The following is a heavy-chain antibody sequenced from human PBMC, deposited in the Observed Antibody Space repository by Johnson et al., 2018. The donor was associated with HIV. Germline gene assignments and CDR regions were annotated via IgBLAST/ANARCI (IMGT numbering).Heavy chain of an antibody. D-gene: IGHD6-6*01. CDR3: ARAQLLADDAFNN. CDR2: ISGDGSSS. J-gene: IGHJ3*02. V-gene: IGHV3-74*02. CDR1: GFTFSSYG. Sequence: VQLVESGGGVVQPGGSLRLSCAASGFTFSSYGMHWVRQAPGKGLEWVSRISGDGSSSSYADSVKGRFTISRDNAKNTLYLQLNSLRVEDTAIYYCARAQLLADDAFNNWGQGTMVTVSS.